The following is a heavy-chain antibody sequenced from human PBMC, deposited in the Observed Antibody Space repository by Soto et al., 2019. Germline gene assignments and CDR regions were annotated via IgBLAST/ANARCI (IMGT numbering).Heavy chain of an antibody. CDR1: GFTFSSYA. CDR2: ISGSGGST. J-gene: IGHJ5*02. CDR3: AKSPSPRGVSWFDP. V-gene: IGHV3-23*01. Sequence: GGSLRLSCAASGFTFSSYAMSWVRQAPGKGLEWVSAISGSGGSTYYADSLKGRFTISRDNSKNTLYLQMNSLRAEDTAVYYCAKSPSPRGVSWFDPWGQGTLVTVSS. D-gene: IGHD3-10*01.